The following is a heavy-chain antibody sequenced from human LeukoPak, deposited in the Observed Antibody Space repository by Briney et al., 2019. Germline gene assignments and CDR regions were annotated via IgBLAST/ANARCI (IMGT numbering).Heavy chain of an antibody. D-gene: IGHD3-10*01. Sequence: SETLSLTCTVSGGSISGGSYYWSSIRQPAGKGLEWIGRIYTSGSTNYNPSLKGRVTISVDTSKNQFSLKLSSVTAADTAVYYCARSALLWFGELLPGDYWGQGTLVTVSS. CDR2: IYTSGST. CDR3: ARSALLWFGELLPGDY. CDR1: GGSISGGSYY. V-gene: IGHV4-61*02. J-gene: IGHJ4*02.